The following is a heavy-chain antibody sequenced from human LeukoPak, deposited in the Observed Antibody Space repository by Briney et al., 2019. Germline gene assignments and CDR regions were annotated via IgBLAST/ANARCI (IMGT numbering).Heavy chain of an antibody. CDR2: IYSGGST. Sequence: SETLSLTCTVSGGSISSYYWSWIRQPPGKGLEWIGYIYSGGSTSYNPSFKSRVTVSVDTSKNQFSLKLSSVTAADTAVYHCARHPCIGGSCPNPFDPWGQGTLVTVSS. J-gene: IGHJ5*02. V-gene: IGHV4-59*08. D-gene: IGHD2-15*01. CDR3: ARHPCIGGSCPNPFDP. CDR1: GGSISSYY.